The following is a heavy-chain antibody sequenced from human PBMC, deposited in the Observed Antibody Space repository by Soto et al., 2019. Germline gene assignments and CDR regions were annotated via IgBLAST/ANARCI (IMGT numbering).Heavy chain of an antibody. D-gene: IGHD2-2*01. Sequence: TSETLSLTCTVSGYFISSGYHWGWIRQPPGKGLEWIGGMFHSGSTHHNPSLKSRVTMSVDTSKNQFSLRLSSVTASDTAVYYCARGHIVVVPTVGWFDPWGQGTLVTVSS. CDR2: MFHSGST. CDR1: GYFISSGYH. CDR3: ARGHIVVVPTVGWFDP. V-gene: IGHV4-38-2*02. J-gene: IGHJ5*02.